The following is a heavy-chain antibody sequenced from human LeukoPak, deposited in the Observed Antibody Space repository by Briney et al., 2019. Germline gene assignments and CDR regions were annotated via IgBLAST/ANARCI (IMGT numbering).Heavy chain of an antibody. CDR1: GYTLTELS. CDR2: FDPEDGET. D-gene: IGHD1-26*01. Sequence: ASVKVSCKVSGYTLTELSMHWVRQAPGKGLEWMGGFDPEDGETIYAQKFQGRVTMTEDTSTDTAYMELSSLRSEDTAVYYCARHGSGSYSSWFDPWGQGTLVTVSS. CDR3: ARHGSGSYSSWFDP. J-gene: IGHJ5*02. V-gene: IGHV1-24*01.